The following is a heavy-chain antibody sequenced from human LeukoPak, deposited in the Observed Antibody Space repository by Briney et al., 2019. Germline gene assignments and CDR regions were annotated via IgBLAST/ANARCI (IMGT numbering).Heavy chain of an antibody. CDR2: ISSSSRYI. J-gene: IGHJ3*02. CDR1: GFTLSTYT. CDR3: AKGLLSPVSYYYGDDAFDI. V-gene: IGHV3-21*04. D-gene: IGHD3-10*01. Sequence: GGSLRLSCEASGFTLSTYTMNWVRQAPGQGLEWVSSISSSSRYIYYADSVKGRFTISRDNSKNTLYLQMNSLRAEDTAVYYCAKGLLSPVSYYYGDDAFDIWGQGTMVTVSS.